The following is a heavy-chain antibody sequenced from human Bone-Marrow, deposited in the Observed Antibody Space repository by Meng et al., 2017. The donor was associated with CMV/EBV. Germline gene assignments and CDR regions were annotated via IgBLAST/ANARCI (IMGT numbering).Heavy chain of an antibody. D-gene: IGHD1-14*01. CDR1: GGSISSGGYY. V-gene: IGHV4-31*03. J-gene: IGHJ2*01. CDR3: ARDQNPDVFDL. Sequence: TCKVSGGSISSGGYYWSWIRQHPGKGLEWIGYIYYSGSTYYNPSLKSRVTISVDTSKNQFSLKLSSVTAADTAVYYCARDQNPDVFDLWGRGTLVTVSS. CDR2: IYYSGST.